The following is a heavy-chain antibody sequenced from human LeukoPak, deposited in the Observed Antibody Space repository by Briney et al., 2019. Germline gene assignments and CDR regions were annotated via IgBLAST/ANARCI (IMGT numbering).Heavy chain of an antibody. Sequence: SETLSLTCTVSGGSISSSSYYWGWIRQPPGKGLEWIGSIYYSGGTYYNPSLKSRVTISVDTSKNQFSLKLSSVTAADTAVYYCARMTSQNIALDYWGQGTLVTVSS. CDR1: GGSISSSSYY. D-gene: IGHD2-2*01. CDR2: IYYSGGT. CDR3: ARMTSQNIALDY. V-gene: IGHV4-39*07. J-gene: IGHJ4*02.